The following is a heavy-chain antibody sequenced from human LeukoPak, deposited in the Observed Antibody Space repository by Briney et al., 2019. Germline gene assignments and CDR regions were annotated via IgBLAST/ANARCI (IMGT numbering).Heavy chain of an antibody. D-gene: IGHD5-18*01. J-gene: IGHJ4*02. CDR2: IRYDGSNK. V-gene: IGHV3-30*02. CDR1: GFTFSSYG. CDR3: AKEGDTVYYFDY. Sequence: GGSLRLSCAASGFTFSSYGMHWVRQAPGKGLEWVAFIRYDGSNKYYADSVKGRFTISRDNSKNTLYLQMNSLRAEDTALYYCAKEGDTVYYFDYWGQGTLVTVSS.